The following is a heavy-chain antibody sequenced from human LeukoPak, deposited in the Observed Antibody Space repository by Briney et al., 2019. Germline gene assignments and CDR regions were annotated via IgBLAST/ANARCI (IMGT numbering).Heavy chain of an antibody. Sequence: ASVKVSCKASGYTFTSYDINWVRQATGQGLEWMGWMNPNSGNTGYAQKFQGRVTMTRNTSISTAYMELSSLGSEDTAVYYCARVSQLYYYDSSGYHRAPYYYYYYMDVWGKGTTVTVSS. CDR2: MNPNSGNT. CDR1: GYTFTSYD. J-gene: IGHJ6*03. V-gene: IGHV1-8*01. D-gene: IGHD3-22*01. CDR3: ARVSQLYYYDSSGYHRAPYYYYYYMDV.